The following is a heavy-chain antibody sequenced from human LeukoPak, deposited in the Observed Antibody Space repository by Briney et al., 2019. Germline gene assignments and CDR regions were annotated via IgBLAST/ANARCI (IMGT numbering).Heavy chain of an antibody. CDR1: GFEFSTYA. D-gene: IGHD5-12*01. V-gene: IGHV3-21*01. J-gene: IGHJ5*02. CDR3: SRDRLGGLDL. CDR2: ISTMSNYI. Sequence: GGSLRLSCAASGFEFSTYAIKWVRQAPGKGLEWVSSISTMSNYIFYGDSVKGRFTISRDNAKNSVYLQMNSLRPEDTAVYYCSRDRLGGLDLWGQGTLVTVSS.